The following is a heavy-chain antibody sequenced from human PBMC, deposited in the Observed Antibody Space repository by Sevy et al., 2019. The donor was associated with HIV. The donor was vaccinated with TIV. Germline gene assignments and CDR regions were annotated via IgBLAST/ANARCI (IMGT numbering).Heavy chain of an antibody. V-gene: IGHV4-4*07. D-gene: IGHD3-3*01. J-gene: IGHJ6*02. CDR2: IYTSGST. CDR3: ARDSPNFCSGYQKLPGGYYYGMDV. Sequence: SETLSLTCTVSGGSISSYYWSWIRQPAGKGLEWIGRIYTSGSTNYNPSLKSRVTMSVDTSKNQFSLKLSSVTAADTAVYYCARDSPNFCSGYQKLPGGYYYGMDVWGQGTTVTVSS. CDR1: GGSISSYY.